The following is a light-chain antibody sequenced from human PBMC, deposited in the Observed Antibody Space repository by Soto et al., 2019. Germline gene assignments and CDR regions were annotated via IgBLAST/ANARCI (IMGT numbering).Light chain of an antibody. V-gene: IGLV9-49*01. J-gene: IGLJ2*01. CDR3: GADHGSGSNFVVV. CDR1: SGYSNYK. CDR2: VGTGGIVG. Sequence: QSVLTQPPSASASLGASVTLTCTLSSGYSNYKVDWYQQRPGKGPRFVMRVGTGGIVGSKGDGIPDRFSVLGSGLNWYLTIKNIQEEDESDYHCGADHGSGSNFVVVFGGGTKLTVL.